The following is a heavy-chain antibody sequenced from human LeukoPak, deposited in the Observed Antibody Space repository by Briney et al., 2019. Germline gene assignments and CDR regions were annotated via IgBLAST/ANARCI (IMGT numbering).Heavy chain of an antibody. Sequence: GGSLRLSCAASGFTFSSYGMHWVRQAPGKGLEWVAVISYDGSNKYYADSVKGRFTISRDNSKNTLYLQMNSLRAEDTAVYYCAKFEPTRTLAGTWYAFDVWGQGTMVTVSS. CDR3: AKFEPTRTLAGTWYAFDV. CDR2: ISYDGSNK. CDR1: GFTFSSYG. V-gene: IGHV3-30*18. J-gene: IGHJ3*01. D-gene: IGHD6-19*01.